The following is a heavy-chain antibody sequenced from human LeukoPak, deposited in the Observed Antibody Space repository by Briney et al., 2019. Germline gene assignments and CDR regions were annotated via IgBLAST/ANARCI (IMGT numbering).Heavy chain of an antibody. CDR1: GFTFSSYE. CDR2: ISSSCSTI. Sequence: GGSLRLSCAASGFTFSSYEMNWVRQAPGKGLEWVSYISSSCSTIYYADSVKGRFTISRDNAKNSLYLQMNSLRAEDTAVYYCARERVVGATSLFLFDYWGQGTLVTVSS. J-gene: IGHJ4*02. CDR3: ARERVVGATSLFLFDY. D-gene: IGHD1-26*01. V-gene: IGHV3-48*03.